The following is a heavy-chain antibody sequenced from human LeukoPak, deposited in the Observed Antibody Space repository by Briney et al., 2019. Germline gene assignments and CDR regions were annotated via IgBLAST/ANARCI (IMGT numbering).Heavy chain of an antibody. CDR3: ARHSGYSGSYSGAFDI. Sequence: KPGESLKISCKGSGYSFTSYWIGWVRQMPGKGLEWMGIIYPGDSDTRYSPSFQGQVTISADKSISTAYLQWSSLKASDTAMYYCARHSGYSGSYSGAFDIWGQGTMVTVSS. CDR1: GYSFTSYW. J-gene: IGHJ3*02. CDR2: IYPGDSDT. V-gene: IGHV5-51*01. D-gene: IGHD1-26*01.